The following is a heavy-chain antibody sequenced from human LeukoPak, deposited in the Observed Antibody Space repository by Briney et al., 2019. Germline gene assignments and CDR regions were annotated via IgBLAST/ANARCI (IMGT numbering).Heavy chain of an antibody. D-gene: IGHD1-14*01. V-gene: IGHV3-74*01. CDR3: TRNPDGRNWFDP. J-gene: IGHJ5*02. CDR2: ISSDESST. Sequence: GGSLTLSCAASGFTFSHHWMHWVRQAPGKGLVWVSHISSDESSTTYADSVKGRLTISRDNRKNTLYLQMNSLRVEDTAMYYCTRNPDGRNWFDPWGQGTLVTVSS. CDR1: GFTFSHHW.